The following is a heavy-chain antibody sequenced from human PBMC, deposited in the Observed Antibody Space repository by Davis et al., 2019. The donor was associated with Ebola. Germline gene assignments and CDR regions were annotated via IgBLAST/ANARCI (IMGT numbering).Heavy chain of an antibody. Sequence: GESLKISCAASGFSIRNYWMSWVRQAPGKGLEWVANINEDESVTSFADSVKGRFTISRDSAKNSLYLQMNSLRGEDTAVYYCAGAYNRNWDWGQGTLVTVSS. J-gene: IGHJ4*02. V-gene: IGHV3-7*01. CDR2: INEDESVT. CDR3: AGAYNRNWD. CDR1: GFSIRNYW. D-gene: IGHD1-14*01.